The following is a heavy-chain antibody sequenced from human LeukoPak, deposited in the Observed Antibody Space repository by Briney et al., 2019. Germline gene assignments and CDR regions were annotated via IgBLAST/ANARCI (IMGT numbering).Heavy chain of an antibody. Sequence: GGSLRLSCAASGFTFSTYSMNWVRQAPGKGLEWVSYISSRSSTIYYADSVKGRFTISRDNAKNSLYLQMNSLRAEDTAVYYCARADLRGYSLDYWGQGTLVAVSS. CDR2: ISSRSSTI. CDR1: GFTFSTYS. D-gene: IGHD5-18*01. CDR3: ARADLRGYSLDY. J-gene: IGHJ4*02. V-gene: IGHV3-48*01.